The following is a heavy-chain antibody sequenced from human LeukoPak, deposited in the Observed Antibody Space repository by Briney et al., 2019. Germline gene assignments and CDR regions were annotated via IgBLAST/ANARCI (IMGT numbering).Heavy chain of an antibody. CDR1: GFTFTRSA. J-gene: IGHJ4*02. D-gene: IGHD2-15*01. Sequence: GTSVKVSCKASGFTFTRSAMQWVRQARGQRLEWLGWIVVGSGNTDYAQKFQERVTITRDMSTSTAYMELSSLRSEDTAIYYCAADRDCGSGSCAPYNFDYWGQGTLVTVSS. V-gene: IGHV1-58*02. CDR2: IVVGSGNT. CDR3: AADRDCGSGSCAPYNFDY.